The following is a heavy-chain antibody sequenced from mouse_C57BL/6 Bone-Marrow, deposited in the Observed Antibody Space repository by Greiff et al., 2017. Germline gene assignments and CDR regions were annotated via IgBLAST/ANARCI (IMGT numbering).Heavy chain of an antibody. CDR1: GYTFTDYN. CDR3: GRGGGGWLLSWFAY. D-gene: IGHD2-3*01. Sequence: EVQLQQSGPELVKPGASVKIPCKASGYTFTDYNMDWVKQSHGKSLEWIGDINPNNGGTTYNQKFKGKATLTVDKSSSTAYMELRSLTSEYTAVYYCGRGGGGWLLSWFAYWGQGTLVTVSA. CDR2: INPNNGGT. V-gene: IGHV1-18*01. J-gene: IGHJ3*01.